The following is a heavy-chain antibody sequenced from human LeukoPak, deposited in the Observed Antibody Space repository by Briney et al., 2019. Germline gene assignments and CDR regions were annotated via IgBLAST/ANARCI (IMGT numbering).Heavy chain of an antibody. D-gene: IGHD4/OR15-4a*01. CDR2: ISGSGGST. CDR3: AKGTMVFDY. V-gene: IGHV3-23*01. Sequence: GGSLRLSCAASGFTFSSYAMSWVRQAPGKGLEWVSGISGSGGSTYHADSVKGRFTISRDNSKNALYLQMNSLRAEDTAVYYCAKGTMVFDYWGQGTLVTVSS. CDR1: GFTFSSYA. J-gene: IGHJ4*02.